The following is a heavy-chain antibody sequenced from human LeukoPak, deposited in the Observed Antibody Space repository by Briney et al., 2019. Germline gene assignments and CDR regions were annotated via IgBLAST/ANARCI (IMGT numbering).Heavy chain of an antibody. CDR3: ARAGSIRFDY. J-gene: IGHJ4*02. V-gene: IGHV3-23*01. D-gene: IGHD1-26*01. Sequence: PGGSLRLSCAVSGFTFSSYWMSWVRQAPGKGLEWVSGISGRGGSTYFADSVKGWFTISRDDSKNTLFLQMNSLRAEDTAVYYCARAGSIRFDYWGQGTLVTVSS. CDR2: ISGRGGST. CDR1: GFTFSSYW.